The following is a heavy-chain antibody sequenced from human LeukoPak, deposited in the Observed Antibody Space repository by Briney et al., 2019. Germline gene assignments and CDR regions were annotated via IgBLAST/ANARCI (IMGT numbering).Heavy chain of an antibody. CDR1: GGSISSSSYY. J-gene: IGHJ3*02. CDR2: IYYSGST. CDR3: ATGSYCSGGSCYSHAFDI. D-gene: IGHD2-15*01. Sequence: PSETMSLTCTVSGGSISSSSYYWGWIRQPPGKGLEWIGSIYYSGSTYYNPSLKSPVTISVDTSKNQFSLKLSSVTAADTAVYYCATGSYCSGGSCYSHAFDIWGQGTMVTVSS. V-gene: IGHV4-39*01.